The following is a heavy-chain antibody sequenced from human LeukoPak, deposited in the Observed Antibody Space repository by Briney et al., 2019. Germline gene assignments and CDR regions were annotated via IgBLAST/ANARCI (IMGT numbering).Heavy chain of an antibody. D-gene: IGHD4/OR15-4a*01. CDR1: GGSVSSGNYY. CDR3: AGVCDYGPGTCFDY. CDR2: ISNSGST. J-gene: IGHJ4*02. Sequence: SETLSLTCTVSGGSVSSGNYYWSWIRQPPGKGLEWIGYISNSGSTKYNPSLKSRVTISGDTSKNPFSLKLSSVTSADTAVYYCAGVCDYGPGTCFDYWSQGTLVTVSS. V-gene: IGHV4-61*01.